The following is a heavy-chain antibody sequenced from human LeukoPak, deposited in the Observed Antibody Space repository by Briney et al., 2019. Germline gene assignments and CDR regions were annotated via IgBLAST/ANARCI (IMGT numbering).Heavy chain of an antibody. V-gene: IGHV3-48*02. CDR3: ARYFGDPQGMDV. J-gene: IGHJ6*02. CDR2: INGNSITR. Sequence: GGSLRLSCAASGFTFSNAYMNWVRQAPGKGLEWVSHINGNSITRYYADSVKGRFTISRDNVKNSLYLQMNSLRDEDTAVYYCARYFGDPQGMDVWGQGTTVTVSS. CDR1: GFTFSNAY. D-gene: IGHD3-10*01.